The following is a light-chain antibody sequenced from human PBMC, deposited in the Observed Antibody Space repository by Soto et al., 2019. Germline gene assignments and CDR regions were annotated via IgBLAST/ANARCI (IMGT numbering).Light chain of an antibody. CDR3: LQYHGARVT. Sequence: DIVMTQSPESLAVSLGERATINCKSTQSLLSRSNNKDYLAWYQHKPVQAPKPLIRCASSRQSRVPERFSRSGSGADFTLTISSLQAEDVALYNSLQYHGARVTFGGGLKLEI. V-gene: IGKV4-1*01. CDR1: QSLLSRSNNKDY. J-gene: IGKJ4*01. CDR2: CAS.